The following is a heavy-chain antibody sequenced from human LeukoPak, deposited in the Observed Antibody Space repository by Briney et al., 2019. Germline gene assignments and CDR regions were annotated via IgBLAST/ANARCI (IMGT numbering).Heavy chain of an antibody. V-gene: IGHV4-38-2*02. CDR3: ASRYCSGGSCYVDDAFDI. D-gene: IGHD2-15*01. CDR1: GGSISGYY. CDR2: IYHSGST. Sequence: KPSETLSLTCTVSGGSISGYYWGWIRQPPGKGLEWIGSIYHSGSTYYNPSLKSRVTISVDTSKNQLSLKLTSVTAADTAVYYCASRYCSGGSCYVDDAFDIWGQGTMVTVSS. J-gene: IGHJ3*02.